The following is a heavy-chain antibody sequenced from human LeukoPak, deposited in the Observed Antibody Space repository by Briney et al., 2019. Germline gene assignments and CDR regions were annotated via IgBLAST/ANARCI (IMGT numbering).Heavy chain of an antibody. V-gene: IGHV1-18*01. D-gene: IGHD3-16*02. Sequence: ASVKVSCKASGYTFTSYGISWVRQAPGQGLEWMGWISAYNGNTNYAQKLQGRVTMTTDTSTSTAYMELRSLRSDDTAVYYCARDSKRDDYVWGSYRQFDYCGQGTLVTVSS. CDR3: ARDSKRDDYVWGSYRQFDY. CDR1: GYTFTSYG. CDR2: ISAYNGNT. J-gene: IGHJ4*02.